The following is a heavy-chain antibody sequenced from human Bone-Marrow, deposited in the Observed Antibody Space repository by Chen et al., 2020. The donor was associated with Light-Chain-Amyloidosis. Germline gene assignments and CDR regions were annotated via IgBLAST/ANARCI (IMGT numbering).Heavy chain of an antibody. CDR3: AREPTTDPLYYYGMDV. Sequence: EVQLVESGGGLVKPGGSLRLSCAASGFTFRDYRMNWVRQAPGKGLEWVSSISGDSNDIYYADSVKGRLTISRDNAKNSVYLQMNSLRTEDTAVYYCAREPTTDPLYYYGMDVWGQGSTVTVSS. CDR1: GFTFRDYR. V-gene: IGHV3-21*01. J-gene: IGHJ6*02. D-gene: IGHD1-1*01. CDR2: ISGDSNDI.